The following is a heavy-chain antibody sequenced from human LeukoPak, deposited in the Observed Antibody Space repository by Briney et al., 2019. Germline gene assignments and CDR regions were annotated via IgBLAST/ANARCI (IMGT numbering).Heavy chain of an antibody. CDR3: ARHLYDFWSGYYQPRHFDY. V-gene: IGHV4-39*01. D-gene: IGHD3-3*01. J-gene: IGHJ4*02. Sequence: SETLSLTCTVSGGSISSSSNYWGWIRQPQGKGLEWIVSIYYSGSTYYNPSLKSRVTITVNTSKNQFSLKVTSVTAADTAVYYCARHLYDFWSGYYQPRHFDYWGQGTLVTVSS. CDR1: GGSISSSSNY. CDR2: IYYSGST.